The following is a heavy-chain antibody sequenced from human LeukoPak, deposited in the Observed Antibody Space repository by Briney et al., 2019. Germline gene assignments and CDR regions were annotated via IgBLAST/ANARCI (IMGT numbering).Heavy chain of an antibody. CDR3: ATPPRTTFWFDP. Sequence: ASVKVSCKASGYTFTSYGISWVRQAPGQGVEWMGWISAYNGNTNYAQKLQGRVTMTTDTSTSTAYMELRSLRSDDTAVYYCATPPRTTFWFDPWGQGTLVTVSS. CDR1: GYTFTSYG. CDR2: ISAYNGNT. J-gene: IGHJ5*02. D-gene: IGHD2/OR15-2a*01. V-gene: IGHV1-18*01.